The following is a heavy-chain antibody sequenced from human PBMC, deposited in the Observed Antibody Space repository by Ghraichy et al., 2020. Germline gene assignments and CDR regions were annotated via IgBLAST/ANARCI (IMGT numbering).Heavy chain of an antibody. V-gene: IGHV4-39*01. D-gene: IGHD3-3*01. CDR2: IYYSGST. CDR3: ARRVFFRWDVDV. Sequence: SQTLSLTCTVSGGSISSSSYYWGWIRQPPGKGLEWIGSIYYSGSTYYNPSLKSRVTISVDTSKNQFSLKLSSVTAADTAVYYCARRVFFRWDVDVWGQGTTVTVSS. CDR1: GGSISSSSYY. J-gene: IGHJ6*02.